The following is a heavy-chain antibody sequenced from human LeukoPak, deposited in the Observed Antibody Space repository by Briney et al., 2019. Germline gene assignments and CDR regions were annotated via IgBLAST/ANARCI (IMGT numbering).Heavy chain of an antibody. Sequence: SETLSLTCTVAGGSINDQAWCWVRQPPGRGLEWIGCVYYTGSSEYNASLKSRLTISTDTSNNQVSLKVTSVTAADTAIYSCARLSRIATAGAYSYHSLDIWGQGTMVTVSS. V-gene: IGHV4-59*11. CDR3: ARLSRIATAGAYSYHSLDI. CDR2: VYYTGSS. J-gene: IGHJ6*02. CDR1: GGSINDQA. D-gene: IGHD6-13*01.